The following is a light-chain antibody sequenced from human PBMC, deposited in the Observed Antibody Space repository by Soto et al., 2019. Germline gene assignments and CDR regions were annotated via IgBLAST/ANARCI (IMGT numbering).Light chain of an antibody. CDR2: WAS. V-gene: IGKV4-1*01. Sequence: DIVMTQSPDSLAVSLGERATINCKSSQSVLYSSNNKNYLAWYQQKPGQPPKLLIYWASTRESGVPDRFSGSGSGTDFTLTISSLQAEDSAVYLCLQHGSAPYTFGQGTRLEIK. CDR3: LQHGSAPYT. CDR1: QSVLYSSNNKNY. J-gene: IGKJ2*01.